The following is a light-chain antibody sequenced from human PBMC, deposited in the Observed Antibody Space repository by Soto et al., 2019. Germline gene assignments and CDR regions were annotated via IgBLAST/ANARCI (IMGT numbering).Light chain of an antibody. J-gene: IGKJ1*01. CDR3: QHRSSWPRS. V-gene: IGKV3-11*01. CDR1: QSVGTS. CDR2: DAA. Sequence: DIVLTQSPATLSLSPGDRATLSCRASQSVGTSLAWYKQQPVQAPRLLIHDAAYRASGIPERFRGSGSGTAFSLSISSLEPADSAVYYCQHRSSWPRSFGRGTKVEV.